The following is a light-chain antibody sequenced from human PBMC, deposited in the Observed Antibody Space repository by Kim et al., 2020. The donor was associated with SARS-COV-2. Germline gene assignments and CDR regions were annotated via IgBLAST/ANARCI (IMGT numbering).Light chain of an antibody. J-gene: IGLJ1*01. V-gene: IGLV2-14*03. CDR2: DSS. CDR1: SSDVGGYNS. CDR3: SSHTTSSTYV. Sequence: GQAVTVSCTGTSSDVGGYNSVSWYQPHPGKAPKLMIYDSSGRASGVSTRFSGSQSGNTASLTISGLRAEDEADYYCSSHTTSSTYVFGSGTKVTVL.